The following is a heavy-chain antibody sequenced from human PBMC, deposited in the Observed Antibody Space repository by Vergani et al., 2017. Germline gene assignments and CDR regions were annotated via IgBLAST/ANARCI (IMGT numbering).Heavy chain of an antibody. V-gene: IGHV3-21*04. J-gene: IGHJ4*02. Sequence: EVQLLESGGGLVQPGGSLRLSCAASGFTFSHYSMNWVRQAPGKGLEWVSSISGNNDDVYYADSVKGRFTISRDNAKNSLYLDMSSLRAEDTAVYYCARGPPYDSSGYPDYWGQGTLVTVSS. CDR1: GFTFSHYS. CDR2: ISGNNDDV. D-gene: IGHD3-22*01. CDR3: ARGPPYDSSGYPDY.